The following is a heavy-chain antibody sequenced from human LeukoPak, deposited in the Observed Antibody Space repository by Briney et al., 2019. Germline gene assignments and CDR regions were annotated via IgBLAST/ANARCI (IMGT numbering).Heavy chain of an antibody. J-gene: IGHJ1*01. CDR2: ISGSCGST. D-gene: IGHD6-25*01. V-gene: IGHV3-23*01. Sequence: SGGSLRLSCAASGFTFSSYAMSWVSQAPGKGLEWVSAISGSCGSTYYADSVKGRFTISRDNSKKSLYLLMNSLRAEDTAMYYCATHLYASSAYYFLQWGQGTLVTVSS. CDR3: ATHLYASSAYYFLQ. CDR1: GFTFSSYA.